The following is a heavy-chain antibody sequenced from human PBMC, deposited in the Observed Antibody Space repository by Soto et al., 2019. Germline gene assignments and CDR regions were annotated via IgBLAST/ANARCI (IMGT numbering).Heavy chain of an antibody. CDR1: GYTFTSYG. V-gene: IGHV1-18*01. J-gene: IGHJ4*02. CDR3: ARMYYDYIWGSYHPDY. D-gene: IGHD3-16*02. CDR2: ISAYNGNT. Sequence: GASVKVSCQASGYTFTSYGISWVRQAPGQGLEWMGWISAYNGNTNYAQKLQGRVTMTTDTSTSTAYMELRSLRSDDTAVYYCARMYYDYIWGSYHPDYWGQGTLVTSPQ.